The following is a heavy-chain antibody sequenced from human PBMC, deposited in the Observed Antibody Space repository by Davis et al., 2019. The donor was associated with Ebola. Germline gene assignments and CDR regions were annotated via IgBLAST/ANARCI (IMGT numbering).Heavy chain of an antibody. CDR1: GYRFTTYW. V-gene: IGHV5-51*01. CDR2: IYPDDSDT. Sequence: GESLKISCKGSGYRFTTYWIGWVRQMPGKGLEWMGIIYPDDSDTRYSPSFQGHVTISVDRSINTAYLQWSSLKASDSAMYYCARQEALYGSIDNWGQGTLVTVSS. D-gene: IGHD6-13*01. CDR3: ARQEALYGSIDN. J-gene: IGHJ4*02.